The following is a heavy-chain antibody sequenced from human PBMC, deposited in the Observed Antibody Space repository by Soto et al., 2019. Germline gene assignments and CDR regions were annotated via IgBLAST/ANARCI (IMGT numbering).Heavy chain of an antibody. Sequence: QVQLQQGGAGLLKPSETLSLTCAVYGGSFSGYYWSWIRQPPGKGLEWIGEINYSGITNYNPSLKSRVTISVDTSKNQFSLKLSSVTDADTAVYFCARGYSNTPINWGQGTLVTVSS. D-gene: IGHD1-26*01. J-gene: IGHJ4*02. CDR3: ARGYSNTPIN. CDR1: GGSFSGYY. CDR2: INYSGIT. V-gene: IGHV4-34*01.